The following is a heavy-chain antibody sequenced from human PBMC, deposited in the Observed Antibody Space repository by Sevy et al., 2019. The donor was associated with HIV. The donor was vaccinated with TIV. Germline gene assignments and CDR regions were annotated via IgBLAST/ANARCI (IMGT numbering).Heavy chain of an antibody. CDR2: XRSKGYGGTT. V-gene: IGHV3-49*03. CDR1: XXXXXDXX. CDR3: TXXXAPXXXLXDAXXX. Sequence: GGSLXLSXTXXXXXXXDXXMXXFXQAPGKGLEXVXFXRSKGYGGTTEYAASVKGRFTISRDDSKSIAYLQMNSLKTEDTXXXYCTXXXAPXXXLXDAXXXXXQGTMVTVSS. J-gene: IGHJ3*02.